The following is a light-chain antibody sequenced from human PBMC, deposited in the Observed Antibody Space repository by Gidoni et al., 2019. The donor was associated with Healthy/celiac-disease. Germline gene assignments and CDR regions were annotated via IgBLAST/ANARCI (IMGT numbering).Light chain of an antibody. CDR2: GAS. J-gene: IGKJ1*01. CDR1: QSVNSN. CDR3: QQYNNWPRT. Sequence: EIVMTQSPATLSVSPGERATLSCRASQSVNSNLAWYQQKPGQAPRLLIYGASTRATGIPARFSGSGYGTEFTLTISSLQSEDFAVYYCQQYNNWPRTFGQGTKVEIK. V-gene: IGKV3-15*01.